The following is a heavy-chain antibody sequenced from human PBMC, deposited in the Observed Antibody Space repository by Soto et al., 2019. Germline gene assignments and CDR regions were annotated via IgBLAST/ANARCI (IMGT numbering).Heavy chain of an antibody. CDR2: IYHSGSF. CDR1: GDSISSVGYS. CDR3: ARSVGYRSGWWPYYFDY. V-gene: IGHV4-30-2*01. J-gene: IGHJ4*02. D-gene: IGHD6-19*01. Sequence: LSLTCAVSGDSISSVGYSWNWIRQPPGEGLEWIGYIYHSGSFLYNPSLKSRVTISLDRSKNQFSLRLSSVTAADTAVFYCARSVGYRSGWWPYYFDYWGQGALVTVSS.